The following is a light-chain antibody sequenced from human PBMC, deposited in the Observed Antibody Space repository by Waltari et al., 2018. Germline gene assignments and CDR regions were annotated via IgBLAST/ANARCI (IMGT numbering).Light chain of an antibody. J-gene: IGKJ3*01. CDR1: QSVSSN. V-gene: IGKV3-15*01. Sequence: EIVMTQSPATLSVSPGERATLSCRASQSVSSNLAWYQQKPGQAPRLLSYGASTRATGIPARFSGSGSGTEFTLTISSLQSEDFAVYYCQQYNNWSFTFGPGTKVDIK. CDR3: QQYNNWSFT. CDR2: GAS.